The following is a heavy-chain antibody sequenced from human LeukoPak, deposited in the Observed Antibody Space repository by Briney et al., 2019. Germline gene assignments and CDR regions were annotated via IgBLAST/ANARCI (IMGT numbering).Heavy chain of an antibody. CDR1: GFTFDDYA. D-gene: IGHD2-8*01. J-gene: IGHJ3*02. CDR2: ISWNSGSI. Sequence: GRSLRLSCAASGFTFDDYAMHWVRQAPGKGLEWVSGISWNSGSIGYADSVKGRFTISRDNAKNSLYLQMISLGPEDTALYYCATLKGAGNAFDIWGQGTMVTVSS. CDR3: ATLKGAGNAFDI. V-gene: IGHV3-9*01.